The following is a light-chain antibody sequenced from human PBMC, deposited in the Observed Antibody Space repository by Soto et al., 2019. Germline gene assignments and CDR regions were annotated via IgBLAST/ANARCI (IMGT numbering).Light chain of an antibody. Sequence: EIVLTQSPGTLSLSPGERATLSCRASQSVSRNSLAWYQHKRGQAPRLLIYAASSRATGIPDGFSGSGSGTDFTLTISRLEPEDFAVYYCQQYGSSPVTFGPGTKVEIK. CDR3: QQYGSSPVT. J-gene: IGKJ3*01. CDR2: AAS. CDR1: QSVSRNS. V-gene: IGKV3-20*01.